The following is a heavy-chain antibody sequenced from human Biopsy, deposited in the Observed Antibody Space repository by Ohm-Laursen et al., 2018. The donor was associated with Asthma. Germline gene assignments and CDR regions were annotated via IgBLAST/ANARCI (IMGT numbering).Heavy chain of an antibody. CDR2: INSVFGTT. D-gene: IGHD2-2*01. CDR3: ARKAGSCISRTCYSLDF. V-gene: IGHV1-69*13. J-gene: IGHJ4*02. Sequence: SVKVSCKSPGGTFNTYVIGWVRQAPGQGLEWMGGINSVFGTTTYPQKFQGRVTITADDSTSTVYMELSSLRSEDTAVYYCARKAGSCISRTCYSLDFWGQGTLVTVSS. CDR1: GGTFNTYV.